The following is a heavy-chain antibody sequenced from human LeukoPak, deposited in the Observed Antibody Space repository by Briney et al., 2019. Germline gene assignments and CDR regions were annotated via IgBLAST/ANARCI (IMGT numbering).Heavy chain of an antibody. Sequence: GGSLRLSCAASGFTFSSYAMSWVRQAPGKGLEWVSAISGSGGSTYYADSVKGRFTISRDNAKNSLYLQMNSLRAEDTAVYYCARVPAGTSDYYYYYYGMDVWGQGTTVTVSS. CDR1: GFTFSSYA. CDR2: ISGSGGST. D-gene: IGHD6-13*01. CDR3: ARVPAGTSDYYYYYYGMDV. V-gene: IGHV3-23*01. J-gene: IGHJ6*02.